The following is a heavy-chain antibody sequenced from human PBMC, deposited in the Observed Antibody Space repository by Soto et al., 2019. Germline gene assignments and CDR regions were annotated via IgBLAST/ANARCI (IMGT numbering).Heavy chain of an antibody. CDR1: GGSISSYY. CDR2: IYYSGST. V-gene: IGHV4-59*01. Sequence: QVQLQESGPGLVKPSETLSLTCTVSGGSISSYYWSWIRQPPGKGLEWIGYIYYSGSTNYNPSLKSRVTISVDTSKNQFSLKLRSVTAADTAVYYCARGPNYDFWSRSLDPWGQGTLVTVSS. J-gene: IGHJ5*02. D-gene: IGHD3-3*01. CDR3: ARGPNYDFWSRSLDP.